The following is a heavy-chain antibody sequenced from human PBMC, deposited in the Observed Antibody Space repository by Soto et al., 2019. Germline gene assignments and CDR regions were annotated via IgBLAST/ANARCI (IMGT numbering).Heavy chain of an antibody. CDR1: GGTFSSYA. J-gene: IGHJ6*02. Sequence: ASVKVSCKASGGTFSSYAISWVRQAPGQGLEWMGGIIPIFGTANYAQKFQGRVTITADKSTSTAYTELSSLRSEDTAVYYCARDHYDLWSRQPLLAGMDVWGQGTTVTVSS. V-gene: IGHV1-69*06. CDR3: ARDHYDLWSRQPLLAGMDV. D-gene: IGHD3-3*01. CDR2: IIPIFGTA.